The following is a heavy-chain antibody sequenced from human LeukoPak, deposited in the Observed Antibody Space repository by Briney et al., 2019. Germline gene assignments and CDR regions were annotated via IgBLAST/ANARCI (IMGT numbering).Heavy chain of an antibody. V-gene: IGHV3-21*01. Sequence: GGSLRLSCAASGFTFSTYTMNWVRQAPGKGLEWVSSNCSSSDLIKYADSLEGRFTISRDNAKNSMYLQMNSMRAEDTAVYYCARGTGYYDSSGYYYVDRAFDIWGQGTMVTVSS. CDR3: ARGTGYYDSSGYYYVDRAFDI. J-gene: IGHJ3*02. CDR2: NCSSSDLI. D-gene: IGHD3-22*01. CDR1: GFTFSTYT.